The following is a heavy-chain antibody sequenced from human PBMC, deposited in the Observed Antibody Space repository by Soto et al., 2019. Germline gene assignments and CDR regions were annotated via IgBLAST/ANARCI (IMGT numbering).Heavy chain of an antibody. Sequence: GGSLRLSCAASGFTVSSNYMSWVRQAPGKGLEWVSVICSGGSTNYADSVKGRFTVSRDNAKNTLYLQMNSLRAEDTAVYYCASSVVQVAPFDPWGQGTLVTVSS. CDR3: ASSVVQVAPFDP. V-gene: IGHV3-66*01. J-gene: IGHJ5*02. CDR1: GFTVSSNY. CDR2: ICSGGST. D-gene: IGHD1-1*01.